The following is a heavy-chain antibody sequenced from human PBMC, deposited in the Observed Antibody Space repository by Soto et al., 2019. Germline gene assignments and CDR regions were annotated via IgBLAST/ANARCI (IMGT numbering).Heavy chain of an antibody. Sequence: QVQLVQSGAEVKKPGASVKVSCKASGYTFTSYGISWVRQAPGQELEWMGWISAYNGNTNYAQKLQGRVTMTTDTSTSTAYMELRSLRSDDTAVYYCARESHDILTGLALYYYGMDVWGQGTTVTVSS. J-gene: IGHJ6*02. CDR1: GYTFTSYG. D-gene: IGHD3-9*01. CDR2: ISAYNGNT. CDR3: ARESHDILTGLALYYYGMDV. V-gene: IGHV1-18*04.